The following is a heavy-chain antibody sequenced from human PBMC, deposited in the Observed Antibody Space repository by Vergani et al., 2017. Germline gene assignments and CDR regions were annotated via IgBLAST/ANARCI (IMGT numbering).Heavy chain of an antibody. D-gene: IGHD4-23*01. CDR2: ISYDGSNK. CDR3: ARCRWVGRFSLDY. CDR1: GFTFSSYA. V-gene: IGHV3-30-3*01. Sequence: QLVQSGPEVKKPGTSVKVSCKASGFTFSSYAMHWVRQAPGKGLEWVAVISYDGSNKYYADSVKGRFTISRDNSKNTLYLQMNSLRAEDTAVYYCARCRWVGRFSLDYWGQGTLVTVSS. J-gene: IGHJ4*02.